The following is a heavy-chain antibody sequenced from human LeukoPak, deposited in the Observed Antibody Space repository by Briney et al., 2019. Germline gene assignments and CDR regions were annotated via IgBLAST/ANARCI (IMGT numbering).Heavy chain of an antibody. D-gene: IGHD2-15*01. Sequence: GGSLRLSCAASGFTFSTYVMSWVRQAPGKVLEWVSSIRGTTDNTYYADSVKGRFTISRDNSKNTLYLQMNSLRAEDTAVYYCAKYCSGGSCYSGLDYWGQGTLVTVSS. CDR3: AKYCSGGSCYSGLDY. CDR1: GFTFSTYV. V-gene: IGHV3-23*01. CDR2: IRGTTDNT. J-gene: IGHJ4*02.